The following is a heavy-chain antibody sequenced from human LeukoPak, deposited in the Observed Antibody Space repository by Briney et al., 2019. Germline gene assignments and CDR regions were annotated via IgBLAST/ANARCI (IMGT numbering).Heavy chain of an antibody. CDR1: GFTFSSYG. J-gene: IGHJ4*02. Sequence: GGSLRLSCAASGFTFSSYGMSWVRQAPGKGLEWVSSISGSGGSTYYADSVKGRFTISRDNSKNTLYLQMNSLRAEDTAVYYCARDSSGQTSYFDYWGQGTLVTVSS. CDR2: ISGSGGST. V-gene: IGHV3-23*01. D-gene: IGHD3-22*01. CDR3: ARDSSGQTSYFDY.